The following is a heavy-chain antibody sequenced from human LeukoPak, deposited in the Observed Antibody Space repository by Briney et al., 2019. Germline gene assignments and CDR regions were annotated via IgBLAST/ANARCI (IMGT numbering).Heavy chain of an antibody. CDR2: ISGSGRSI. CDR1: GFTFSDYG. J-gene: IGHJ4*02. CDR3: ARDYFYCGGDCFVDY. Sequence: PGGSLRLSCAASGFTFSDYGVNWVRQAPGKGLEWVSSISGSGRSIFYADSVRGRFTMSRDNAKNSLYLQMNSLRAEDTAVYYCARDYFYCGGDCFVDYWGQGTLVTVSS. D-gene: IGHD2-21*02. V-gene: IGHV3-21*01.